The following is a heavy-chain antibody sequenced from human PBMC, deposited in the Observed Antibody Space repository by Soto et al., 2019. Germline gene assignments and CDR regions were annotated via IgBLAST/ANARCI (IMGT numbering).Heavy chain of an antibody. D-gene: IGHD3-3*01. Sequence: GGSLRLSCAASGFTFSSYGMHWVRQAPGKGLEWVAVIWYDGSNKYYADSVKGRFTISRDNSKNTLYLQMNSLRAEDTAVYYCARDGDFSEHPDYWGQGTLVTVSS. J-gene: IGHJ4*02. CDR1: GFTFSSYG. CDR3: ARDGDFSEHPDY. V-gene: IGHV3-33*01. CDR2: IWYDGSNK.